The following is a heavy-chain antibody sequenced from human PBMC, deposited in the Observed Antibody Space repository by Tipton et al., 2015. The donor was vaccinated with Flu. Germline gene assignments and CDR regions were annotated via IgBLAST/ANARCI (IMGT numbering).Heavy chain of an antibody. Sequence: LVQSGGSLRLSCAASGFTFSSYEMNWVRQPPGKGLEWIGEINHSGSTNYNTSLKSRVTISVDTSKNQFSLKLSSVTAADTAVYYCARGLYGSANYQRRYFDSWGQGTLVTVSS. J-gene: IGHJ4*02. CDR1: GFTFSSYE. V-gene: IGHV4-34*01. D-gene: IGHD3-10*01. CDR3: ARGLYGSANYQRRYFDS. CDR2: INHSGST.